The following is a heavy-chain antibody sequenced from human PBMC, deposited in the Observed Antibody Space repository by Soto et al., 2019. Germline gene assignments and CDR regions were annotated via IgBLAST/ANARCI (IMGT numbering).Heavy chain of an antibody. CDR2: IRRKANNYAT. CDR3: TIGIVVWSGYPRYYLDY. V-gene: IGHV3-73*01. Sequence: HPRGSLRLSCAASGFIFSDSALHWVGQASGKGLEWVGRIRRKANNYATTYAASVEGRFAISRDDSKNTAYLQMNSLKTEDTAIYYCTIGIVVWSGYPRYYLDYWGQGTLVTVSS. D-gene: IGHD3-3*01. J-gene: IGHJ4*02. CDR1: GFIFSDSA.